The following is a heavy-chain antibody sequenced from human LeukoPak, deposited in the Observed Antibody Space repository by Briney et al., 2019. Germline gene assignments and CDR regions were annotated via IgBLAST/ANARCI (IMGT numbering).Heavy chain of an antibody. V-gene: IGHV1-24*01. CDR3: ATDNGYNWNNGGDWFDP. CDR1: GYTLTELS. Sequence: GASVKVSCKVSGYTLTELSMHWVRQAPGKGLEWMGGFDPEDGETIYAQKFQGRVTMTEDTSTDTAYMELSSLRSEDTAVYYCATDNGYNWNNGGDWFDPWGQGTLVTVSS. CDR2: FDPEDGET. J-gene: IGHJ5*02. D-gene: IGHD1/OR15-1a*01.